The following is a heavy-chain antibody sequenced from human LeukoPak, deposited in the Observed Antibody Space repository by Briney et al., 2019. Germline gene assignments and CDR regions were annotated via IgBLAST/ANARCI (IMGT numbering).Heavy chain of an antibody. CDR2: ISAYNGNT. D-gene: IGHD3-3*01. V-gene: IGHV1-18*01. J-gene: IGHJ4*02. CDR1: GYTFTSYG. CDR3: ARDTPFGDFWSGYKAFDY. Sequence: ASVKVSCKASGYTFTSYGISWVRQAPGQGLEWMGWISAYNGNTNYAQKLQGRVTMTTDISTSTAYMELRSLRSDDTAVYYCARDTPFGDFWSGYKAFDYWGQGTLVTVSS.